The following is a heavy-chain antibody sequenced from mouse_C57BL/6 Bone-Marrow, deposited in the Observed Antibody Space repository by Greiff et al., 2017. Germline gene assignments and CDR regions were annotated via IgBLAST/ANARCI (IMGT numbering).Heavy chain of an antibody. V-gene: IGHV14-3*01. CDR3: ARREDLAY. CDR2: IDPVNGNI. Sequence: EVQLQQSVAELVRPGASVKLSCTASGFNIKNTYMPWVKQRPEQGLEWIGRIDPVNGNITYAPKFQGTATITADTSSNTAYLQLSSLTAEDTAIYYCARREDLAYGGQGTTLTVSA. J-gene: IGHJ2*01. CDR1: GFNIKNTY.